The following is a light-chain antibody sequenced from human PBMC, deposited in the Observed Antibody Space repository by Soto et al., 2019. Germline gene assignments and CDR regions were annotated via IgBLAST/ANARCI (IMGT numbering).Light chain of an antibody. CDR2: GAS. CDR1: QSVSSNY. Sequence: EIVLTQSPGTLSLSPGERVTLSCRASQSVSSNYLAWYQQKLGQAPRLLIYGASSRATGIPDRFSGSGSGKDFTLTISRLEPEDFAVYYCQQYGSSPWTFGQGTKVEIK. V-gene: IGKV3-20*01. J-gene: IGKJ1*01. CDR3: QQYGSSPWT.